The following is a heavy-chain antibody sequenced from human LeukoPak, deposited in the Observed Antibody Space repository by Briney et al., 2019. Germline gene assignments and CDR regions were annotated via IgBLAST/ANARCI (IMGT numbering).Heavy chain of an antibody. D-gene: IGHD1-26*01. Sequence: PGRPLRLSCAASGFTFSSYGMHWVRQAPGKGLEGVAVIWYDGSNKYYADSVKGRFTISRDNSKNTLYLQMNSLRAEDTAEYYCARGGMGQGFYYGMDVWGKGTTVTVSS. CDR3: ARGGMGQGFYYGMDV. V-gene: IGHV3-33*01. CDR2: IWYDGSNK. J-gene: IGHJ6*04. CDR1: GFTFSSYG.